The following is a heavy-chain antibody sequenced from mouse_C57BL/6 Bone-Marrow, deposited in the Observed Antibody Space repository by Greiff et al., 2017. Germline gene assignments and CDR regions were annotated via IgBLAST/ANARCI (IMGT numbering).Heavy chain of an antibody. V-gene: IGHV1-59*01. CDR3: EQRYLYFDV. CDR1: GYNFTSYW. CDR2: IDPSDSYT. J-gene: IGHJ1*03. D-gene: IGHD6-1*01. Sequence: QVQLQQPGAELVRPGTSVKLSCKASGYNFTSYWMHWVKQRPGQGLEWIGVIDPSDSYTNYPQKFKGKTTFTVDTSSITAYMQLSSLTSEDSAVYYCEQRYLYFDVWGTGTTVTVSS.